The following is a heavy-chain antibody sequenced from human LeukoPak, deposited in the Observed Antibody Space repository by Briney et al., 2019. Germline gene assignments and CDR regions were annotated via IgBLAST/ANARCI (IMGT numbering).Heavy chain of an antibody. CDR3: ARGDYETHGYQTR. D-gene: IGHD3-22*01. J-gene: IGHJ4*02. CDR2: INTNTGNP. CDR1: GYIFTSYV. V-gene: IGHV7-4-1*02. Sequence: ASVKVSCKASGYIFTSYVLHWVRQAPGQGLEWMGWINTNTGNPTYAQGFTGRFVFSLDTCVSTAYLQISSLKADDTAMYYCARGDYETHGYQTRWGQGTLVTVSS.